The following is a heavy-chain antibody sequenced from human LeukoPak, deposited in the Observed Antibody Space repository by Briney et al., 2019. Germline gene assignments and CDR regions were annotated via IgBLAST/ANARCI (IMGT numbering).Heavy chain of an antibody. CDR1: GGSISSGGYY. V-gene: IGHV4-61*08. CDR3: ARAPSQQGDFWSGYYKYGWFDP. J-gene: IGHJ5*02. CDR2: IYYSGST. D-gene: IGHD3-3*01. Sequence: SETLSLTCTVSGGSISSGGYYWSWIRQHPGKGLEWIGYIYYSGSTNYNPSLKSRVTISVDTSKNQFSLKLSSVTAADTAVYYCARAPSQQGDFWSGYYKYGWFDPWGQGTLVTVSS.